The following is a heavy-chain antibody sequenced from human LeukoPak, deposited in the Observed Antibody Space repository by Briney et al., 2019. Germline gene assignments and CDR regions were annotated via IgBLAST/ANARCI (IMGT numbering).Heavy chain of an antibody. J-gene: IGHJ4*02. Sequence: PGGSLRLSCAASGFMFSSNWMSWVRLAPGKGLEWVANIKEDGTETYYVDSVKGRFTISRDSGKKSLYLQMNSLRVEDTAVYYCAKEGRSLQTYWGQGTLVTVSS. V-gene: IGHV3-7*03. CDR2: IKEDGTET. CDR1: GFMFSSNW. D-gene: IGHD5-24*01. CDR3: AKEGRSLQTY.